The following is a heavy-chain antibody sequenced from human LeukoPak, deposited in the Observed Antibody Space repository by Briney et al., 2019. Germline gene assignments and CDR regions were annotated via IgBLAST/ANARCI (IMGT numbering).Heavy chain of an antibody. CDR3: ARDLYAAYCGGDCYPSDAFDV. Sequence: GGSLRLSCAASGFSISDYYMSWLRQAPGKGLEGVSYITNSGITRDYTESVKGRFTISRDSAKNSLYLQMNSLRAEDTAVYYCARDLYAAYCGGDCYPSDAFDVWGQGTVVTVSS. CDR2: ITNSGITR. CDR1: GFSISDYY. J-gene: IGHJ3*01. V-gene: IGHV3-11*04. D-gene: IGHD2-21*02.